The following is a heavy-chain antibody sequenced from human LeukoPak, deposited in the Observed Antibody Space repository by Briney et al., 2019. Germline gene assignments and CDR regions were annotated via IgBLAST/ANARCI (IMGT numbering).Heavy chain of an antibody. CDR2: IYPGDSDT. Sequence: GESLKISCKGSGYSLTSYWIGWVRQMPGKGLEWMGIIYPGDSDTRYSPSFQGQVTISADKSISTAYLQWSSLKASDTAMYYCARGLTPRRHDYGDHTIDYWGQGTLVTVSS. V-gene: IGHV5-51*01. D-gene: IGHD4-17*01. CDR1: GYSLTSYW. CDR3: ARGLTPRRHDYGDHTIDY. J-gene: IGHJ4*02.